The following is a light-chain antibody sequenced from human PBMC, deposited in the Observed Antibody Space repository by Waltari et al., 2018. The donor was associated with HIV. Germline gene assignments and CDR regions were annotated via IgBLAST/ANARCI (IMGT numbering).Light chain of an antibody. V-gene: IGKV3-20*01. Sequence: EVVLTQSPATLSLSPGASATVSCRASQSVSSSSLAWYQQKPGQAPRLLIYGASSRATDIPDRFSGSGSGTDFTLTISSLEAEDFAVYFCHQYAYSPGTFGQGTRVESK. CDR2: GAS. CDR3: HQYAYSPGT. J-gene: IGKJ1*01. CDR1: QSVSSSS.